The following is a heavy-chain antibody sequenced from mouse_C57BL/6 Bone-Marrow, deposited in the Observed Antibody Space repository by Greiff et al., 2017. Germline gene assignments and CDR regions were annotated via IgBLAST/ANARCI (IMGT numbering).Heavy chain of an antibody. CDR3: ARRGGYYVYY. Sequence: QVQLQQSGAELVRPGTSVKVSCKASGYAFTNYLIEWVKQRPGQGLEWIGVINPGSGGTKYNEKFKGQDTLTDDKTSITSYMQLSSLTSEDSAVYFCARRGGYYVYYWGQGTTLTVSS. D-gene: IGHD1-1*02. V-gene: IGHV1-54*01. J-gene: IGHJ2*01. CDR1: GYAFTNYL. CDR2: INPGSGGT.